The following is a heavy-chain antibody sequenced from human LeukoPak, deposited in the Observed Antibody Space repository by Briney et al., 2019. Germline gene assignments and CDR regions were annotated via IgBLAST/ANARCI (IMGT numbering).Heavy chain of an antibody. CDR3: AKDRDTGDSADY. V-gene: IGHV3-23*01. J-gene: IGHJ4*02. CDR1: GFTFSTYT. Sequence: GGSLRLSCAASGFTFSTYTISWVRQAPGKGLEWVSAITGRSYTTYYADSVKGRFTVSRDNSKNTLYLQMNSLRVEDTAVYFCAKDRDTGDSADYWGQGTLVTVSS. CDR2: ITGRSYTT. D-gene: IGHD5-12*01.